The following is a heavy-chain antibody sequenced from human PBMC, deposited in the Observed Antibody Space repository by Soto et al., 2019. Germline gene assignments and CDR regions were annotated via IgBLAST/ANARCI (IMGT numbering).Heavy chain of an antibody. J-gene: IGHJ5*01. CDR1: GFTFSSYA. CDR2: ISGSGGIT. CDR3: ATRRGQGGNYVIDS. V-gene: IGHV3-23*01. Sequence: PGGSLRLSCATSGFTFSSYAMNWVRQAPGKGLEWVSGISGSGGITYYADSVKGRFTISRDNSKNILYLQMNSLRAEDTAVYYCATRRGQGGNYVIDSWGQGTLVTVSS. D-gene: IGHD1-26*01.